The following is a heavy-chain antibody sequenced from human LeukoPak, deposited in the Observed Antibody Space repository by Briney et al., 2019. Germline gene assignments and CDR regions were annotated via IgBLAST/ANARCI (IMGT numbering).Heavy chain of an antibody. J-gene: IGHJ4*02. D-gene: IGHD1-1*01. CDR1: GFTFSSYG. V-gene: IGHV3-33*06. Sequence: GGSLRLSCAASGFTFSSYGMHWVRQAPGKGLEWVAVIWYDGSNKYYADSVKGRFTISRDNSKNTLYLQMNSLRAEDTAVYHCAKDLTTGTLGFDYWGQGTLVTVSS. CDR2: IWYDGSNK. CDR3: AKDLTTGTLGFDY.